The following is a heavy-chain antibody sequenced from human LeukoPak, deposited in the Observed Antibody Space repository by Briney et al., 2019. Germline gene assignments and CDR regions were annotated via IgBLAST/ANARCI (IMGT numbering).Heavy chain of an antibody. CDR2: INHSGST. V-gene: IGHV4-34*01. CDR3: ARGSGDILTGCWTIFDY. Sequence: PSETLSLTCAVYGGSFSGYYWSWIRQPPGKGLEWIGEINHSGSTNYNPSLKSRVTISVDTSKNQFSLKLSSVTAADTAVYYCARGSGDILTGCWTIFDYWGQGTLVTASS. J-gene: IGHJ4*02. D-gene: IGHD3-9*01. CDR1: GGSFSGYY.